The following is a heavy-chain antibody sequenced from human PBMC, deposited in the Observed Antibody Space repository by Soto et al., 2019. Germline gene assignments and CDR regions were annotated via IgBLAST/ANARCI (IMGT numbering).Heavy chain of an antibody. CDR3: ARFVDTAMVSFDY. Sequence: SETLSLTCTVSGGSISSGGYYWSWIRQHPGKGLEWIGYIYYSGSTYYNPSLESRVTISVDTSKNQFSLKLSSVTAADTAVYYCARFVDTAMVSFDYWGQGTLVTVSS. J-gene: IGHJ4*02. CDR1: GGSISSGGYY. V-gene: IGHV4-31*03. CDR2: IYYSGST. D-gene: IGHD5-18*01.